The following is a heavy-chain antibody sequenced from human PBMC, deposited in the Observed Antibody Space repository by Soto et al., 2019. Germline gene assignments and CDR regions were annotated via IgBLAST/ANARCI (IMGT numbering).Heavy chain of an antibody. D-gene: IGHD6-6*01. Sequence: ASVKVSCKASGYTFTSYGISWVRQAPGQGLEWMGGIIPYIGTANYAQKLQGRVTMTADESTSTAYMELSSLRSEDTAVYYCARKEYSSSSPRYNWFDPWGQGTLVTVSS. CDR2: IIPYIGTA. CDR1: GYTFTSYG. CDR3: ARKEYSSSSPRYNWFDP. J-gene: IGHJ5*02. V-gene: IGHV1-69*13.